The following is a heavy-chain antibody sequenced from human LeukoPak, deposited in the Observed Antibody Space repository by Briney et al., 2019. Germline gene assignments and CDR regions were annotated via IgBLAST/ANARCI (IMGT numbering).Heavy chain of an antibody. CDR1: GFSLSTSGMG. V-gene: IGHV2-70*01. CDR2: IYWDDDK. D-gene: IGHD3-22*01. CDR3: ARTYNTDDDSSGQSLDY. J-gene: IGHJ4*02. Sequence: SGPTLVNPTQTLTLTCTFSGFSLSTSGMGVSWIRQPPGKALEWLALIYWDDDKCYSTSLKTRLTISKDTSKNQVVLTITNMDPVDTATYYCARTYNTDDDSSGQSLDYWGQGTLVTVSS.